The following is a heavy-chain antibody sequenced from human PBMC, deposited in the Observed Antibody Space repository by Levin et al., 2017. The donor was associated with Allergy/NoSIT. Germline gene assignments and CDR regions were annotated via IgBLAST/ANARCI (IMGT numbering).Heavy chain of an antibody. CDR2: IRSKAYGGTT. J-gene: IGHJ6*02. CDR3: TFGIESGYHDYYYGMDV. Sequence: TGGSLRLSCTASGFTFGDYAMSWVRQAPGKGLEWVGFIRSKAYGGTTEYAASVKGRFTISRDDSKSIAYLQMNSLKTEDTAVYYCTFGIESGYHDYYYGMDVWGQGTTVTVSS. D-gene: IGHD3-22*01. V-gene: IGHV3-49*04. CDR1: GFTFGDYA.